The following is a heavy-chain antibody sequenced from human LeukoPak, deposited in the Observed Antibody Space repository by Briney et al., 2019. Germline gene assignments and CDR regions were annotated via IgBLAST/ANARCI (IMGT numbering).Heavy chain of an antibody. CDR3: ARGAGYNYPYYFDY. CDR2: IYGGGNI. Sequence: GGSLRLSCAASGFTVSSNYMNWVRQAPGKGLEWVSVIYGGGNIFYADSVKGRFTISRDNSKNTLYLQMNSLRAEDTAVYYCARGAGYNYPYYFDYWGQGTLVTVSS. D-gene: IGHD5-24*01. CDR1: GFTVSSNY. V-gene: IGHV3-53*01. J-gene: IGHJ4*02.